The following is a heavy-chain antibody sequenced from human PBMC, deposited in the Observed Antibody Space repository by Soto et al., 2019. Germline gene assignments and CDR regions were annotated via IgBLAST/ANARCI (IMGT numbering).Heavy chain of an antibody. CDR2: LYSDGRT. Sequence: DVQLVESGGTLVRPGGSLRLSCAASGFTVSTNYMSWVRQAPGKGLEWVSVLYSDGRTYYADSVKGRFTISRDNSKNTLYLRMNGLRVEDTAVYYCARDLGDYFDSWGQGTLATVSS. D-gene: IGHD3-10*01. CDR1: GFTVSTNY. V-gene: IGHV3-66*01. CDR3: ARDLGDYFDS. J-gene: IGHJ4*02.